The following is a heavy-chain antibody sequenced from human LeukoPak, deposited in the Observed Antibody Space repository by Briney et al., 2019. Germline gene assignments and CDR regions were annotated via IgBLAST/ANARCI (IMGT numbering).Heavy chain of an antibody. D-gene: IGHD2-2*01. Sequence: ASVKVSCKDSGYTFTGYYMHWVRQAPGQGLEWMGRINPNSGGTNYAQKFQGRVTMTRDTSISTAYMELSRLRSDDTAVYYCAREPPPDSGAMFQHWGQGTLVTVSS. V-gene: IGHV1-2*06. J-gene: IGHJ1*01. CDR2: INPNSGGT. CDR3: AREPPPDSGAMFQH. CDR1: GYTFTGYY.